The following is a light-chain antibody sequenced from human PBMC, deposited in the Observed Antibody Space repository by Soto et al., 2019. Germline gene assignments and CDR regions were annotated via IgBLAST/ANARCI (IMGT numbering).Light chain of an antibody. CDR1: SSDVGGYNY. J-gene: IGLJ1*01. CDR3: SSYTSSSTPYV. CDR2: DVS. V-gene: IGLV2-14*01. Sequence: QSALTQPASVSGSPGQSIIISCTGTSSDVGGYNYVSWYQQHPGKAPKLMIYDVSNRPSGVSNRFSGSKSGNTASLTISGRQAEDEADYYCSSYTSSSTPYVFGTGTKLTVL.